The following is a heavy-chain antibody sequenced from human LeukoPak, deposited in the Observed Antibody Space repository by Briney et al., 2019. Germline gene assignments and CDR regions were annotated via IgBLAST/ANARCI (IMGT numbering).Heavy chain of an antibody. CDR1: GGSISSYY. CDR2: ISHNVSP. CDR3: ARVGYSYGSEYFQH. J-gene: IGHJ1*01. Sequence: PSETLSLTCTVSGGSISSYYWSWIRQPPGKGLEWIGYISHNVSPDYSPSLKSRVTISADTSKNQFSLILRSVTAADTAVYYCARVGYSYGSEYFQHWGQGTLVTVSS. V-gene: IGHV4-59*01. D-gene: IGHD5-18*01.